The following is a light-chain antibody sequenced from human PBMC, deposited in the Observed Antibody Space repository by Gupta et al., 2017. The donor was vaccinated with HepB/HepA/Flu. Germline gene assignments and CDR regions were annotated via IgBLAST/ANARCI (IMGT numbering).Light chain of an antibody. CDR3: QQSYSIPRT. CDR1: QNSSNY. V-gene: IGKV1-39*01. Sequence: DIQMTQSPSSLSASVGDRVTITCRTSQNSSNYLNWYQRKSGKAPKLLIYAASSLQSGVPSRFSGSGSGTDFTLTITSLQREDFATYYCQQSYSIPRTFGPGTKVDIK. CDR2: AAS. J-gene: IGKJ3*01.